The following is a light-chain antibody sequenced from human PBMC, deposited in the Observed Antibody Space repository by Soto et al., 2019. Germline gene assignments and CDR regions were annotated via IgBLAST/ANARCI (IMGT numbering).Light chain of an antibody. CDR1: SSDIGGYNF. J-gene: IGLJ2*01. V-gene: IGLV2-8*01. Sequence: ALTQPPSASGSPGQSVTISCTGTSSDIGGYNFVSWYQQHPGKAPKLMIYDVTKRPSGVPDRFSGSKSGNTASLTVSGLQAEDEADYYCTSYAGINNLVFGGGTKLTVL. CDR2: DVT. CDR3: TSYAGINNLV.